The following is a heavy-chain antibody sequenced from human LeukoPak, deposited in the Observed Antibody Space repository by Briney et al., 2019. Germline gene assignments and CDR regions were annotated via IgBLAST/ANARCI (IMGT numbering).Heavy chain of an antibody. CDR2: IIPIFGTA. CDR1: GGTFSSYA. V-gene: IGHV1-69*05. CDR3: ARGIPGYCSSTSCYSPRYYYMDV. D-gene: IGHD2-2*01. Sequence: GALVKVSCKASGGTFSSYAISWVRQAPGQGLEWMGGIIPIFGTANYAQKFQGRVTITTDESTSTAYMELSSLRSEDTAVYYCARGIPGYCSSTSCYSPRYYYMDVWGKGTTVTVSS. J-gene: IGHJ6*03.